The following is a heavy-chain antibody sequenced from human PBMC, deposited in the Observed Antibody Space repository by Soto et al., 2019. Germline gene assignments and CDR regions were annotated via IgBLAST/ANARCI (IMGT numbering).Heavy chain of an antibody. D-gene: IGHD3-22*01. CDR1: GFTFGDYA. J-gene: IGHJ5*01. CDR2: IRSKAYGGTT. V-gene: IGHV3-49*03. Sequence: PGGSLRLSCTASGFTFGDYAMSWFRQAPGKGLEWVGFIRSKAYGGTTEYAASVKGRFTISRDDSKSIAYLQMNSLKTEDTAVYYCTRGTAWVAQNLLPVDLFDSWGQGTLVTVSS. CDR3: TRGTAWVAQNLLPVDLFDS.